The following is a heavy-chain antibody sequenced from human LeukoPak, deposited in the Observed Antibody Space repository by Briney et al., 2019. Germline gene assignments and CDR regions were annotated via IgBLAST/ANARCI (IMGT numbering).Heavy chain of an antibody. CDR3: ARRDSGHNYHYYYYMDV. V-gene: IGHV4-38-2*01. CDR2: INHSGST. D-gene: IGHD2-21*01. CDR1: GYSINDGYY. Sequence: ESGPGLVKPSETLSLTCAVSGYSINDGYYWGWIRQPPGKGLEWIGQINHSGSTNYNSSLKSRVTMSVDTSKNEFSLRLTSVTAADTAVYYCARRDSGHNYHYYYYMDVWGKGTTVTVSS. J-gene: IGHJ6*03.